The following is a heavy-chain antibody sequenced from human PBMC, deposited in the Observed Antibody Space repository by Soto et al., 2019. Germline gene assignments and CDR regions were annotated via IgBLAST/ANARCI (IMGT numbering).Heavy chain of an antibody. D-gene: IGHD2-2*01. V-gene: IGHV3-21*01. CDR3: SRDHIEIVPAAFDH. CDR1: AFTFSSYS. Sequence: EVQLVESGGGLVKPGGSLRLSCAASAFTFSSYSMNWVRQAPGKGLEWIASISSSGSLIHYGDSVKGRFTISRDNAKNSLSLQMNSLRAEDTAVYYCSRDHIEIVPAAFDHWGQGTLVTVSS. J-gene: IGHJ4*02. CDR2: ISSSGSLI.